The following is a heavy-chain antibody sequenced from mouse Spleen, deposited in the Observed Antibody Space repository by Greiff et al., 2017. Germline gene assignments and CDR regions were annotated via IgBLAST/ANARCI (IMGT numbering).Heavy chain of an antibody. CDR3: AREREVRGWFAY. J-gene: IGHJ3*01. Sequence: EVQLQQSGPELVKPGASVKMSCKASGYTFTDYNMHWVKQSHGKSLEWIGYINLNNGGTSYNQKFKGKATLTVNKSSSTAYMELRSLTSEDSAVYYCAREREVRGWFAYWGQGTLVTVSA. V-gene: IGHV1-22*01. CDR1: GYTFTDYN. CDR2: INLNNGGT.